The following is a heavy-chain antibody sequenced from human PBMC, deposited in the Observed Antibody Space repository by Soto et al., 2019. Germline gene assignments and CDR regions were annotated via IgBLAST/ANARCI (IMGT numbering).Heavy chain of an antibody. J-gene: IGHJ5*02. CDR1: GYTFTSYD. V-gene: IGHV1-8*01. Sequence: GASVKVSCKASGYTFTSYDINWVRQATGQGLEWMGWMNPNSGNTGYAQKFQGRVTMTRNTSISTAYMELSSLRSEDTAVYYCARAETFNLEWIFNWFDPWGQGILVTVSS. CDR2: MNPNSGNT. D-gene: IGHD3-3*01. CDR3: ARAETFNLEWIFNWFDP.